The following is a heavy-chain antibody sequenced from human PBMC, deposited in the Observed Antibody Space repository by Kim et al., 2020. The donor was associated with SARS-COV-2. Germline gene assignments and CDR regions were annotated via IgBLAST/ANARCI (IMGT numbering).Heavy chain of an antibody. CDR3: TRPDGIAAFDI. Sequence: GGSLRLSCAASGFTFSGSAMHWVRQASGKGLEWVGLIRTKGDNYATASAASVKCRFTIWRDDSKNTAYLQMNSLKTEDTAVYYCTRPDGIAAFDIWGQGT. CDR1: GFTFSGSA. J-gene: IGHJ3*02. CDR2: IRTKGDNYAT. V-gene: IGHV3-73*01. D-gene: IGHD2-21*01.